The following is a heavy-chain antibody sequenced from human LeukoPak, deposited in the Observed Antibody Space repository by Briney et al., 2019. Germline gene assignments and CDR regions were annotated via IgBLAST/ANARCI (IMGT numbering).Heavy chain of an antibody. CDR1: GGTFSSYA. CDR3: ASGASGYSYGYEQYYYYGMDV. J-gene: IGHJ6*02. CDR2: IIPIFGTA. Sequence: ASVKVSCKDSGGTFSSYAISWVRQAPGQGLEWMGGIIPIFGTANYAQKFQGRVTITADESTSTAYMELSSLRSEDTAVYYCASGASGYSYGYEQYYYYGMDVWGQGTTVTVSS. D-gene: IGHD5-18*01. V-gene: IGHV1-69*13.